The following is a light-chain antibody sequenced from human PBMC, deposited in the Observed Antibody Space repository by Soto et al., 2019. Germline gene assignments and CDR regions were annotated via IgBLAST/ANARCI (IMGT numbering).Light chain of an antibody. CDR3: QQYNDYAWT. Sequence: DIQMTQSPSTLSASVGDRVTITCRASQSFSSWLAWYQQKPGKAPKLLIFDASSLNSGVPSRFSGSGSGTEFTLTITSLQPEDFATYYCQQYNDYAWTFGQGTKVDIK. CDR2: DAS. J-gene: IGKJ1*01. CDR1: QSFSSW. V-gene: IGKV1-5*01.